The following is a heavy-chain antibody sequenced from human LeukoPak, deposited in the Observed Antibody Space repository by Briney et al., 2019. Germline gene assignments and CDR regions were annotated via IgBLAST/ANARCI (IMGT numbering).Heavy chain of an antibody. Sequence: ASVKVSCKASGYTFTSYGISWVRQAPGQGLEWMGWISAYNGNTNYAQKLQGRVTMTTDTSTSTAYMELRSLRSDDTAVYYCARVSRYYDSSGYYYEDYWGQGTLVTVSS. CDR2: ISAYNGNT. D-gene: IGHD3-22*01. CDR3: ARVSRYYDSSGYYYEDY. J-gene: IGHJ4*02. V-gene: IGHV1-18*01. CDR1: GYTFTSYG.